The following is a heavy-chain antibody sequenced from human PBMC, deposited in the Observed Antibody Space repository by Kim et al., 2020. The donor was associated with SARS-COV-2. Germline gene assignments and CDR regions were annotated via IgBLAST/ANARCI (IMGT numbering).Heavy chain of an antibody. CDR1: GGTFSSYA. CDR3: ARSRPKLELTSLGY. V-gene: IGHV1-69*13. J-gene: IGHJ4*02. D-gene: IGHD1-7*01. CDR2: IIPIFGTA. Sequence: SVKVSCKASGGTFSSYAISWVRQAPGQGLEWMGGIIPIFGTANYAQKFQGRVTITADESTSTAYMELSSLRSEDTAVYYCARSRPKLELTSLGYWGQGTLVTVSS.